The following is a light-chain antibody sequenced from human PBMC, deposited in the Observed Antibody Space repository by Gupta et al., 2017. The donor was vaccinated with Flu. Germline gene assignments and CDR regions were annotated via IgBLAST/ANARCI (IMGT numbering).Light chain of an antibody. J-gene: IGKJ4*01. Sequence: GDRHSMTCRASQAISTSLAWYQQKPGQAPRLRISAASTMATAVPSRFSGSGSGTEFTLTISSLEPEDFAVYYCQQYGHSPVTFGQGTKVEIK. V-gene: IGKV3D-15*02. CDR2: AAS. CDR3: QQYGHSPVT. CDR1: QAISTS.